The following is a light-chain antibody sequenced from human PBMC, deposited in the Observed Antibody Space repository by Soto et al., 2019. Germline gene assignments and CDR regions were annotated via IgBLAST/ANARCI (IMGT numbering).Light chain of an antibody. J-gene: IGLJ1*01. CDR3: CSTTTTDIYV. CDR2: DVN. Sequence: QSALTQPASVSGSPGQSIVISCTGTSSDIGSFNYVSWYQQYLGQVPKLMVYDVNTRPSGVSNHFSGSKSVNTASLIISGLQADHEPYYYCCSTTTTDIYVFGTGTKLTVL. CDR1: SSDIGSFNY. V-gene: IGLV2-14*03.